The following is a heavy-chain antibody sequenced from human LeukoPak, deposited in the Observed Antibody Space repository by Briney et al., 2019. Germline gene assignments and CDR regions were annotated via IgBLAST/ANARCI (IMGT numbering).Heavy chain of an antibody. CDR2: LHTSGST. V-gene: IGHV4-61*02. J-gene: IGHJ4*02. D-gene: IGHD6-13*01. Sequence: SETLSLTCTVSGGSISSSSYYWSWIRQPAGEGLEWIGRLHTSGSTHYNPSLKSRVTMSVDTSKNQFSLKLSSVTAADTAVYYCARDPRPGIAAAGTSRSIWVWGQGTLVTVSS. CDR1: GGSISSSSYY. CDR3: ARDPRPGIAAAGTSRSIWV.